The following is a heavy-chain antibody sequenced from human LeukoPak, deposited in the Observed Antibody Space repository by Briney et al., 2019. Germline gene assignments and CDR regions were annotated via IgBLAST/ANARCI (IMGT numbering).Heavy chain of an antibody. V-gene: IGHV3-66*01. J-gene: IGHJ6*02. D-gene: IGHD2-2*01. CDR2: IYSGGST. Sequence: GGSLRLSCAASGFTVSSNYMSWVRQAPGKGLEWVSVIYSGGSTYCADSVKGRFTISRDNSKNTLYLQMNSLRAEDTAVYYCARERRRYCSSTSCYRGPYYYYGMDVWGQGTTVIVSS. CDR3: ARERRRYCSSTSCYRGPYYYYGMDV. CDR1: GFTVSSNY.